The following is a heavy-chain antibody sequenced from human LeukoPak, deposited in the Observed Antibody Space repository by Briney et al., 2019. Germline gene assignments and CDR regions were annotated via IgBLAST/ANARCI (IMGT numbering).Heavy chain of an antibody. CDR2: IFPRDGST. V-gene: IGHV1-46*01. CDR1: GYTFTSNY. CDR3: ARDQEGFNY. Sequence: ASVKVSCKASGYTFTSNYIHWVRQAPGQGLEWMGMIFPRDGSTSYAQKFQGRVTVTRDTSTSTVHMELSGLRSEDTAVYYCARDQEGFNYWGQGTLVTVSS. J-gene: IGHJ4*02.